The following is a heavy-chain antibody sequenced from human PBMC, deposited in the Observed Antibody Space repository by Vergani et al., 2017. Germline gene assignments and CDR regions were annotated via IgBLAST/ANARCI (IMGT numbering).Heavy chain of an antibody. Sequence: EVHLLESGGGLVQSGGSPRLSCAASGFTFSNSAVSWVRQAPGRGLAWVSSISGPGLSTYYADSVKGRFSISRDNSKNSLYLQMNSLRAEDTAVYYCARDRAASMIVVVTAEFDYWGQGTLVTVSS. CDR3: ARDRAASMIVVVTAEFDY. V-gene: IGHV3-23*01. CDR2: ISGPGLST. J-gene: IGHJ4*02. CDR1: GFTFSNSA. D-gene: IGHD3-22*01.